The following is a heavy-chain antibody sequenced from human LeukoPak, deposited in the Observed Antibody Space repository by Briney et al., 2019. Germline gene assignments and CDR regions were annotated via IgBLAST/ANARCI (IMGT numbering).Heavy chain of an antibody. Sequence: SETLSLTCAVYGGYFSGFYWTWVRAAPGKGLEWISHINYSGTTRYNPSLKSLVTIAVDTSKKEISLNLSTVTAADTAVYYCAKGNVGQYHSVADDYYYYMDVWGKGTTVIVS. CDR1: GGYFSGFY. CDR3: AKGNVGQYHSVADDYYYYMDV. CDR2: INYSGTT. V-gene: IGHV4-34*01. J-gene: IGHJ6*03. D-gene: IGHD2-21*01.